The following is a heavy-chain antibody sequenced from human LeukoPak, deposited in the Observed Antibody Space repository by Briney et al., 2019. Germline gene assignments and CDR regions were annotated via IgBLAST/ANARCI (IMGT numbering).Heavy chain of an antibody. CDR2: ISGSGGST. J-gene: IGHJ4*02. CDR3: ARRRDSSGYYSGYYFDY. V-gene: IGHV3-23*01. D-gene: IGHD3-22*01. Sequence: PGASLRLSCAASGFTFSSYAMSWVRQAPGKGLEWVSAISGSGGSTYYADSVKGRFTISRDNSKNTLYPQMNSLRAEDTAVYYCARRRDSSGYYSGYYFDYWGQGTLVTVSS. CDR1: GFTFSSYA.